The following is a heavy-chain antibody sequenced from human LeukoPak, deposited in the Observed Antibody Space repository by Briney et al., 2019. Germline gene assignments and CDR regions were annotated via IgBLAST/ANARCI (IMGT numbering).Heavy chain of an antibody. CDR3: ALPAPHYYYGMDV. CDR2: INHSGST. J-gene: IGHJ6*02. Sequence: PETLSLTCAVYGGSFSGYYWSWIRQPPGKGLEWIGEINHSGSTNYNPSLKSRVTISVDTSKNQFSLKLSSVTAADTAVYYCALPAPHYYYGMDVWGQGTTVTVSS. D-gene: IGHD2-2*01. CDR1: GGSFSGYY. V-gene: IGHV4-34*01.